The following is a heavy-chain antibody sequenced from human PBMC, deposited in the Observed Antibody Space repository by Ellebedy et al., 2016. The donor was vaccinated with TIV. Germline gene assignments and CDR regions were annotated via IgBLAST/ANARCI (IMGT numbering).Heavy chain of an antibody. CDR3: ARKGNYEILTGYYIDFDY. CDR2: IYHSGST. D-gene: IGHD3-9*01. CDR1: GGSIRSSNW. J-gene: IGHJ4*02. V-gene: IGHV4-4*02. Sequence: MPSETLSLTCAVSGGSIRSSNWWSWVRQPPGKGLEWIGEIYHSGSTNYNPSLKSRVPISVDRSKNQFSLKLSSVTAADTAVYYCARKGNYEILTGYYIDFDYWGQGTLVTVSS.